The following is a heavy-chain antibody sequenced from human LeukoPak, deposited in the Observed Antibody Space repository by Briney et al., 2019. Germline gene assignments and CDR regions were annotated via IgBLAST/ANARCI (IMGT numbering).Heavy chain of an antibody. D-gene: IGHD2-2*01. V-gene: IGHV1-18*04. J-gene: IGHJ6*04. CDR1: GYTFTSYG. CDR3: AREALYCSSTSCYVPYYYGMDV. CDR2: ISAYNGNT. Sequence: ASVKVSCKASGYTFTSYGISWVRQAPGLGLEWMGWISAYNGNTNYAQKLQGRVTMTTDTSTSTAYMELRSLRSDDTAVYYCAREALYCSSTSCYVPYYYGMDVWGKGTTVTVSS.